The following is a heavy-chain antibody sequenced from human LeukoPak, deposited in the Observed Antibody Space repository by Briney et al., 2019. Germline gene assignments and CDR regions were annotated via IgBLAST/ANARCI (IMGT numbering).Heavy chain of an antibody. D-gene: IGHD3-22*01. CDR2: ISGSGDST. CDR1: GFTLRSYV. V-gene: IGHV3-23*01. CDR3: AKDPDSGSLFDY. Sequence: SGGSLRLSCVASGFTLRSYVMNWVRQTPGKGLEWVSSISGSGDSTFYADSVKGRFSISRDNSKNTLYLQVNGLRTEDTAVYYCAKDPDSGSLFDYWGQGTLVTVSS. J-gene: IGHJ4*02.